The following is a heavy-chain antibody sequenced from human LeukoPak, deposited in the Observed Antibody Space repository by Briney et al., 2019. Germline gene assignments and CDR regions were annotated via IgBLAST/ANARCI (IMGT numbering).Heavy chain of an antibody. CDR2: TYPGDSET. CDR1: GYSFTSYW. Sequence: GESLKISCKGSGYSFTSYWIGWVRQMPGKGLEWMGITYPGDSETRYSPSFQGQVTISADKSISTAYLQWSSLKASDTAMYYCARLKLLLWFGELFGMDVWGQGTTVTVSS. CDR3: ARLKLLLWFGELFGMDV. D-gene: IGHD3-10*01. J-gene: IGHJ6*02. V-gene: IGHV5-51*01.